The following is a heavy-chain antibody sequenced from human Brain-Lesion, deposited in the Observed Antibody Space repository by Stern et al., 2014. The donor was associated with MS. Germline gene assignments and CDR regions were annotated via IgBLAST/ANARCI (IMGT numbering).Heavy chain of an antibody. CDR3: ARVDTPLDYYYGMDV. CDR2: ISYDGSNK. V-gene: IGHV3-30*01. Sequence: VQLVESGGGVVQPGRSLRLSCAASGLIFSNYAMPWVRQAPGTGLQWVAIISYDGSNKYYADAGKGRFTISRDNSKNTLYLQMNSLKSEDTAVYYCARVDTPLDYYYGMDVWGQGTTVTVSS. CDR1: GLIFSNYA. J-gene: IGHJ6*02. D-gene: IGHD5-18*01.